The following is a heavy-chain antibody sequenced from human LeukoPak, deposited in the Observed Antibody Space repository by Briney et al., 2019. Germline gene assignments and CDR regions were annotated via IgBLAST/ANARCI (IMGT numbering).Heavy chain of an antibody. V-gene: IGHV4-34*01. Sequence: PSEALSLTCAVYGGSFSGYYWSWIRQPPGKGLEWIGEINHSGSTNYNPSLKSRVTISVDTSKNQFSLKLSSVTAADTAVYYCARLTFGGVIVGYWGQGTLVTVSS. CDR1: GGSFSGYY. D-gene: IGHD3-16*02. J-gene: IGHJ4*02. CDR2: INHSGST. CDR3: ARLTFGGVIVGY.